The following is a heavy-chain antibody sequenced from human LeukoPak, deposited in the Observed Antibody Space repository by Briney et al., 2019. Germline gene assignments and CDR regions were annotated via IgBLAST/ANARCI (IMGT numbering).Heavy chain of an antibody. J-gene: IGHJ3*02. CDR1: GFTFSRNG. CDR3: AKDTVTKAFDI. Sequence: GGSLRLSCAASGFTFSRNGMHWVRQAPGKGLEWVAVISYDGSNKYYVDSVKGRFTISRDNSKNTLYLQMNSLRAEDTAVYYCAKDTVTKAFDIWGQGTMVTVSS. V-gene: IGHV3-30*18. CDR2: ISYDGSNK. D-gene: IGHD4-17*01.